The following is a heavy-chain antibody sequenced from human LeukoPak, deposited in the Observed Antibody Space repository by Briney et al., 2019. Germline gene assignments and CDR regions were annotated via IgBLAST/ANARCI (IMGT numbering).Heavy chain of an antibody. D-gene: IGHD4-17*01. V-gene: IGHV3-74*01. CDR3: AREADDYGATFST. J-gene: IGHJ4*02. CDR1: GFTFSSYW. Sequence: GGSLRLSCAASGFTFSSYWMHWVRQAPGKGLVWVSRINSDGSSTSYAGSVKGRFTISRDNAKNTLYLQMNSLRAEDTAVYYCAREADDYGATFSTGGKGTLVTVSS. CDR2: INSDGSST.